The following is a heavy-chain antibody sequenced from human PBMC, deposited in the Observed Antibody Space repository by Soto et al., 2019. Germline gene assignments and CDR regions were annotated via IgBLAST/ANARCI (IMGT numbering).Heavy chain of an antibody. CDR3: ARDKQYSGYDYPHY. Sequence: LRLSCAASGFTFSSYGMHWVRQAPGKGLEWVAVIWYDGSNKYYADSVKGRFTISRDNSKNTLYLQMNSLRAEDTAVYYCARDKQYSGYDYPHYWGQGSLVTVSS. D-gene: IGHD5-12*01. CDR2: IWYDGSNK. V-gene: IGHV3-33*01. J-gene: IGHJ4*02. CDR1: GFTFSSYG.